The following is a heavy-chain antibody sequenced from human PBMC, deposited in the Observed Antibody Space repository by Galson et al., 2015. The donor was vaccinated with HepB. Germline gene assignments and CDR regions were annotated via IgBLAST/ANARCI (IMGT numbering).Heavy chain of an antibody. CDR2: ISTDTGDT. Sequence: SGAEVKKPGASVKVSCKASGYTFRNYGISWVRQAPGQGLEWMAWISTDTGDTDYAQKFQDRVTMTTDTFTTTAYMELRSLRSDDTAVYYCARGQDRWYFDLWGRGTLVTVAS. V-gene: IGHV1-18*04. J-gene: IGHJ2*01. CDR1: GYTFRNYG. CDR3: ARGQDRWYFDL.